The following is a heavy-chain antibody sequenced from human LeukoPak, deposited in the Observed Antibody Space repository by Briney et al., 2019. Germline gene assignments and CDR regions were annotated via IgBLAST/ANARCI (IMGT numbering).Heavy chain of an antibody. J-gene: IGHJ6*02. V-gene: IGHV3-11*01. CDR1: GFTFSDYY. CDR3: ARDPPYYYYGMDV. CDR2: ISSSGSTI. Sequence: GGSLRLSCAASGFTFSDYYMSWIRQAPGKGLEWVSYISSSGSTIYYADSVKGRFTISMDNAKNSLYLQMNSLRAEDTAVYYCARDPPYYYYGMDVWGQGTTVTVSS.